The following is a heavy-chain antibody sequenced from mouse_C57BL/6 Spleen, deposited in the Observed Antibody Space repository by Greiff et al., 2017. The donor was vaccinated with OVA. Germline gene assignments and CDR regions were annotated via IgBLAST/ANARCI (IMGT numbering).Heavy chain of an antibody. CDR3: ARENYGSRQFAY. D-gene: IGHD1-1*01. V-gene: IGHV5-4*01. CDR1: GFTFSSYA. CDR2: ISDGGSYT. Sequence: EVMLVESGGGLVKPGGSLKLSCAASGFTFSSYAMSWVRQTPEKRLEWVATISDGGSYTYYPDNVKGRFTISRDNAKNNLYLQMSHLKSEDTAMYYCARENYGSRQFAYWGQGTLVTVSA. J-gene: IGHJ3*01.